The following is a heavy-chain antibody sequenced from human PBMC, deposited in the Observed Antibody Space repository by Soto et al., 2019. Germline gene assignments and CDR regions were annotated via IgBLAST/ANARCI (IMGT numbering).Heavy chain of an antibody. CDR2: IIPIFGTA. Sequence: QVQLVQSGAEVKKPGSSVKVSCKASGGTFSSYAISWVRQAPGQGLEWMGGIIPIFGTANYAQKFQGRVTITADESTSKDYMELSSLRSEDTAVYYCARDRHTMVRGVHLRGAFDSWGQGTMVTVSS. CDR1: GGTFSSYA. V-gene: IGHV1-69*01. J-gene: IGHJ3*02. CDR3: ARDRHTMVRGVHLRGAFDS. D-gene: IGHD3-10*01.